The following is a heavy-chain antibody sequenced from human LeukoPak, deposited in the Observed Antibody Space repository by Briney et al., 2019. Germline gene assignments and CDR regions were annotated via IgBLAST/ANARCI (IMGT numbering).Heavy chain of an antibody. V-gene: IGHV1-24*01. CDR3: ATQLIAAAYDY. D-gene: IGHD6-13*01. J-gene: IGHJ4*02. CDR1: GYTFTSYD. Sequence: ASVKVSCKASGYTFTSYDINWVRQAPGKGLEWMGGFDPEDGETIYAQKFQGRVTMTEDTSTDTAYMELSSLRSEDTAVYYCATQLIAAAYDYWGQGTLVTVSS. CDR2: FDPEDGET.